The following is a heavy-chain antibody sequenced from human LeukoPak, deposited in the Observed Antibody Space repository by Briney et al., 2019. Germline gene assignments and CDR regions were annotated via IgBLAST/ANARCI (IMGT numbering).Heavy chain of an antibody. CDR1: GGSISSSSYY. CDR2: IYYSGST. Sequence: PSETLSLTCTVSGGSISSSSYYWGWIRQPPGKGLEWIGSIYYSGSTYYSPSLKSRVTISVDKSKNQFSLKLSSVTAADTAVYYCARGPEAIVLMVYAIPLHGAFDIWGQGTMVTVSS. D-gene: IGHD2-8*01. CDR3: ARGPEAIVLMVYAIPLHGAFDI. V-gene: IGHV4-39*07. J-gene: IGHJ3*02.